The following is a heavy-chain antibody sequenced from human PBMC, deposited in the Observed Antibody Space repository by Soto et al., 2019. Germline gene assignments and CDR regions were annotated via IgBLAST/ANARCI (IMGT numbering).Heavy chain of an antibody. Sequence: EEQLVESGGGLVQPGGSLRLSCAASGFSFNSHYMTWVRQPPGKGLEWVSSINRDSSIIYYADSVRGRFTISRDNAQNSLCLQMNSLSADDTAVYFCLNGDYYVGQGTLVTVSS. CDR1: GFSFNSHY. CDR2: INRDSSII. V-gene: IGHV3-48*01. J-gene: IGHJ4*02. CDR3: LNGDYY. D-gene: IGHD2-21*02.